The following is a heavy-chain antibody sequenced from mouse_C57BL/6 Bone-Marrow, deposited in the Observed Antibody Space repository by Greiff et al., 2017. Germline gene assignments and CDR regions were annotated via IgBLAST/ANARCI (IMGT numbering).Heavy chain of an antibody. D-gene: IGHD1-1*01. CDR3: ARSGGDYGSSDY. CDR1: GYAFTNYL. Sequence: QVQLKESGAELVRPGTSVKVSCKASGYAFTNYLIEWVKQRPGQGLEWIGVINPGSGGTNYNEKFKGKATLTADKSSSTAYMQLSSLTTEDSAIYYCARSGGDYGSSDYWGQGTTLTVSS. V-gene: IGHV1-54*01. CDR2: INPGSGGT. J-gene: IGHJ2*01.